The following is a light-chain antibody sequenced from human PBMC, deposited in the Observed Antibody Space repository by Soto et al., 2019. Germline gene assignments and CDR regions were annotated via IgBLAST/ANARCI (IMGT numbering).Light chain of an antibody. CDR3: SSYTSNTFYV. V-gene: IGLV2-14*01. J-gene: IGLJ1*01. Sequence: QSALTQPASVSGSPGQSITISCTGTSSDVGGYNYVSWYQQHPGKAPKLMIYEVSNRPSGVSNRFSGSKSGNTASLTISGLQAEYEADYYCSSYTSNTFYVFGSGTKLTVL. CDR1: SSDVGGYNY. CDR2: EVS.